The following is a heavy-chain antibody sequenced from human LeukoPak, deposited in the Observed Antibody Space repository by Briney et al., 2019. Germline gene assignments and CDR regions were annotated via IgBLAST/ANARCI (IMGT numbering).Heavy chain of an antibody. D-gene: IGHD2/OR15-2a*01. CDR3: AKRGEVSTYYYFES. Sequence: GGSLRLSCTASKFTFMNYAMHWVRQAPGKGLVWLSTIGSAGGSIFYADSVKGRFTISRDNSKSTLFLQMDSLRVEDTALYYCAKRGEVSTYYYFESWGQGALVTVSS. J-gene: IGHJ4*02. V-gene: IGHV3-23*01. CDR2: IGSAGGSI. CDR1: KFTFMNYA.